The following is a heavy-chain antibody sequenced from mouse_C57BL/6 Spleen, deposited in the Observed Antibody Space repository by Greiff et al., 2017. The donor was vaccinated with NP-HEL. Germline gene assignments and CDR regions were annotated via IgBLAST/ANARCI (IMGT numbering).Heavy chain of an antibody. CDR1: GYTFTSYW. Sequence: VQLQQSGAELVKPGASVKLSCKASGYTFTSYWMHWVKQRPGQGLEWIGMIHPYSGSTNYNEKFKSKATLTVDKSSSTAYMQLSSLTSEDSAVYYCARGKRRRYYFDYWGQGTTLTVSS. D-gene: IGHD1-1*01. V-gene: IGHV1-64*01. CDR3: ARGKRRRYYFDY. CDR2: IHPYSGST. J-gene: IGHJ2*01.